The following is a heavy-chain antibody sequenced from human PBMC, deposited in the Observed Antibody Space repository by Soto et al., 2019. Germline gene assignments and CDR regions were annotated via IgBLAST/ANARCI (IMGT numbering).Heavy chain of an antibody. CDR2: ISTNGGST. J-gene: IGHJ4*02. V-gene: IGHV3-64*01. Sequence: EVQLVESGGGLVQPGGSLRLSCAASGFTFSSYAMHWVRQAPGKGLEYVSTISTNGGSTYNVNSVKGRFTISRDNSKNTLYLQMGSLRAEDMAVYYCAREGGSYYFDYWGQGTRVTVSS. CDR1: GFTFSSYA. D-gene: IGHD1-26*01. CDR3: AREGGSYYFDY.